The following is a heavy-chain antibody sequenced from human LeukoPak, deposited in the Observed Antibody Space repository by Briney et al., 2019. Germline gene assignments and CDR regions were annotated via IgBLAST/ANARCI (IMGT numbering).Heavy chain of an antibody. CDR3: ARGALGSSSTSCGY. CDR2: ISSSSSYI. D-gene: IGHD2-2*01. V-gene: IGHV3-21*01. Sequence: GGSLRLSCAASGFTFSSYGMHWVRQAPGKGLEWVSSISSSSSYIYYADSVKGRFTISRDNAKNSLYLQMNSLRAEDTAVYYCARGALGSSSTSCGYWGQGTLVTVSS. CDR1: GFTFSSYG. J-gene: IGHJ4*02.